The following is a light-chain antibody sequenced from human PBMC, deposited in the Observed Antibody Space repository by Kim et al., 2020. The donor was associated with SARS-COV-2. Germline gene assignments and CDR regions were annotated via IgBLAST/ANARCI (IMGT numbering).Light chain of an antibody. Sequence: GRTVTHTCGVSIGGITRGQYHFWLQQKPGQAPRTLIYDTSHKDTWTPARFSGSLHGGRAALSLSGAQPEDEAEYFCLLSYSGGRVFGGGTKLTVL. CDR1: IGGITRGQY. CDR3: LLSYSGGRV. V-gene: IGLV7-46*01. CDR2: DTS. J-gene: IGLJ3*02.